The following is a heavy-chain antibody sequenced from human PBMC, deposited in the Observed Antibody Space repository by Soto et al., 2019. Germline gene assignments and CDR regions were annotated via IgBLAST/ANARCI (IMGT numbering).Heavy chain of an antibody. D-gene: IGHD3-16*02. CDR1: GYTFTSYA. Sequence: GASVKVSCKASGYTFTSYAMHWVRQAPGQRLEWMGWINAGNGNTKYSQKFQGRVTITRDTSASTAYMELSSLRSEDTAVYYCARGNVLYDYIWGSYRTLDYWGQGTLVTVSS. CDR3: ARGNVLYDYIWGSYRTLDY. J-gene: IGHJ4*02. V-gene: IGHV1-3*01. CDR2: INAGNGNT.